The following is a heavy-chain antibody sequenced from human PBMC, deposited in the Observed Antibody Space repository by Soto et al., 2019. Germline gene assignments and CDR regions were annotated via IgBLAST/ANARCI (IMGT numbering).Heavy chain of an antibody. CDR1: GGCISSYY. Sequence: KPSVTLPLTCTVCGGCISSYYWSWIRQPPGKGLEWIGYIYYRGSTNYNPSLKSRVAMSVESSKNQFSLKLSSVTAADTAVYYCAPDVGYRGYDPSKYYYYYCMEVWDQETTVAVSS. CDR2: IYYRGST. CDR3: APDVGYRGYDPSKYYYYYCMEV. D-gene: IGHD5-12*01. J-gene: IGHJ6*02. V-gene: IGHV4-59*01.